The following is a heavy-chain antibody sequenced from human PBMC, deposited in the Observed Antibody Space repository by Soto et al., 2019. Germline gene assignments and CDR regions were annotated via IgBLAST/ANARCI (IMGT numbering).Heavy chain of an antibody. J-gene: IGHJ4*02. CDR1: GGSISSGGYY. D-gene: IGHD3-3*01. V-gene: IGHV4-31*03. CDR2: IYYSGST. CDR3: ARGYYDFWSGSLSYFDY. Sequence: PSETLSLTCTVSGGSISSGGYYWSWIRQHPGKGLEWIGYIYYSGSTYYNPSLKSRVTISVDTSKNQFSLKLSSVTAADTAVYYCARGYYDFWSGSLSYFDYWGQGTLVTVS.